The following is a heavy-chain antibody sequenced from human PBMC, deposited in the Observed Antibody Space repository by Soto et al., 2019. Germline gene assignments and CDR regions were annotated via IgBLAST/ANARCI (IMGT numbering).Heavy chain of an antibody. V-gene: IGHV1-8*01. D-gene: IGHD5-12*01. CDR3: ARGRGGYDTRLCDY. CDR1: GYTFTSYD. J-gene: IGHJ4*02. Sequence: QVQLVQSGAEVKKPGASVKVSCKASGYTFTSYDINWVRQATGQGLEWMGWMNPNSGNTGFAQKFQGRVTMTRNTSIRTAYMELSSLRSEDTAVYYCARGRGGYDTRLCDYWGQGILVTVSS. CDR2: MNPNSGNT.